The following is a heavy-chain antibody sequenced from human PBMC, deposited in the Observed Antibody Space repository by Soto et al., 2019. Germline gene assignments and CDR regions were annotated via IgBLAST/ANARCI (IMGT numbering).Heavy chain of an antibody. D-gene: IGHD3-10*01. V-gene: IGHV1-2*04. Sequence: ASVKVSCKASGYTFTGYYMHWVRQAPGQGLEWMGWINPNSGGTNYAQKFQGWVTMTRDTSISTAYMELSRLRSDDTAVYYCARVGESGRGYYYYGMDVWGQGTTVTVSS. CDR1: GYTFTGYY. CDR3: ARVGESGRGYYYYGMDV. J-gene: IGHJ6*02. CDR2: INPNSGGT.